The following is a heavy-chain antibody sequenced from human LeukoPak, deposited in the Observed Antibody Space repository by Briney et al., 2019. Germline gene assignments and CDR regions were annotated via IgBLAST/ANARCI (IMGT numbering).Heavy chain of an antibody. Sequence: GGSLRLSCAASGFTFSGSTMHWVRQASGKGLEWVGRIRSKANSYATAYGASLKGRFTISRDDSKNTAYLQMNSLKTEDTAVYYCTRGDTAAGRDYWGQGTLVTVSS. V-gene: IGHV3-73*01. CDR1: GFTFSGST. J-gene: IGHJ4*02. CDR2: IRSKANSYAT. D-gene: IGHD6-13*01. CDR3: TRGDTAAGRDY.